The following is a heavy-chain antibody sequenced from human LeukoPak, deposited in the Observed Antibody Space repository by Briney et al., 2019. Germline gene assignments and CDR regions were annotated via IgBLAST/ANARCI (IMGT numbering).Heavy chain of an antibody. V-gene: IGHV4-30-2*01. CDR1: GGSISSGGYS. J-gene: IGHJ4*02. CDR3: ARERCSGGSCLFDY. CDR2: IYHSGST. D-gene: IGHD2-15*01. Sequence: SETLSLTCAVSGGSISSGGYSWSWIRQPPGKGLEWIGYIYHSGSTYYNPSLKSRVTISVDRSKNQFSLKLSSVTAVDTAVYYCARERCSGGSCLFDYWGQGTLVTVSS.